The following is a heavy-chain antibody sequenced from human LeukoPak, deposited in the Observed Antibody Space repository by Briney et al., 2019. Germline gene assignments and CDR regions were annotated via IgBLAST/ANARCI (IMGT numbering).Heavy chain of an antibody. CDR3: ARVPVAATWNWFDP. V-gene: IGHV4-4*07. D-gene: IGHD2-15*01. J-gene: IGHJ5*02. Sequence: SETLSLTCTVSGGSITTYYWSWIRQPAGKGLEWIGRIYTSGSTNYNPSLKSRVTISVDTSKNQFSLKLSSVTAADTAVYYCARVPVAATWNWFDPWGQGTLVTVSS. CDR1: GGSITTYY. CDR2: IYTSGST.